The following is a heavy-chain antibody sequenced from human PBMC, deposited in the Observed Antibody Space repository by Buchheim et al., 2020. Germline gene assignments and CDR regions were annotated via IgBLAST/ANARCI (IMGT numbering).Heavy chain of an antibody. D-gene: IGHD3-3*01. CDR1: GFTFNSYW. CDR2: IKQDGSEK. J-gene: IGHJ6*03. CDR3: ARDRSYYDFWSGYYSYYYYYMDV. V-gene: IGHV3-7*01. Sequence: EVQLVESGGGLVQPGGSLRLSCAASGFTFNSYWMSWVRQAPGKGLEWVANIKQDGSEKYYVDSVKGRFTISRDNAKNSLYLQMNSLRAEDTAVYYCARDRSYYDFWSGYYSYYYYYMDVWGKGTT.